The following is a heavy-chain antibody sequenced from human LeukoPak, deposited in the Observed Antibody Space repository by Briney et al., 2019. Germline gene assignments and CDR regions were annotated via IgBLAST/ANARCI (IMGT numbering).Heavy chain of an antibody. J-gene: IGHJ4*02. D-gene: IGHD1-1*01. CDR2: ISADNGIT. Sequence: ASVKVAFKPAVYTFTDQGIHWVGQTPGQGLEWMGWISADNGITNYPQKLQGRVTMTTDTSTSTAYMDLRSLRSGDAAVYYCARGTSCGYFDHWGQGNVVSVSS. CDR3: ARGTSCGYFDH. V-gene: IGHV1-18*01. CDR1: VYTFTDQG.